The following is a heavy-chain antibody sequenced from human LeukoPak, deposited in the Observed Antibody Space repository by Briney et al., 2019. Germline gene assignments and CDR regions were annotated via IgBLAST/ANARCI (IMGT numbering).Heavy chain of an antibody. V-gene: IGHV3-48*04. CDR3: ARIWSAYGDSDMG. Sequence: GGSLRLSCAASGFTFSSHTMNWVRQAPGKGLEWVSKISSGSSTRYYADSVRGRFTISRDDAKNSLYLQMNNLRAEDTAVYYCARIWSAYGDSDMGWGQGALVTVSS. CDR1: GFTFSSHT. J-gene: IGHJ4*02. CDR2: ISSGSSTR. D-gene: IGHD4-17*01.